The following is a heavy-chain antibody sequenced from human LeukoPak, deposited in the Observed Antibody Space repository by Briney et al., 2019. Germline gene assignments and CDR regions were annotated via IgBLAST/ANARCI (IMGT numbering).Heavy chain of an antibody. CDR1: GFTFGSYD. CDR3: AKNVESKTLIRRSWFDP. J-gene: IGHJ5*02. CDR2: ISTGSNYI. D-gene: IGHD2-21*01. V-gene: IGHV3-21*01. Sequence: PGGSLRLSCTASGFTFGSYDMNWVRPAPGKGLGWVSTISTGSNYITYADSVKGRFTISRDNAKGSLYLQMSSLRAEDTAVYYCAKNVESKTLIRRSWFDPWGQGTLVTVSS.